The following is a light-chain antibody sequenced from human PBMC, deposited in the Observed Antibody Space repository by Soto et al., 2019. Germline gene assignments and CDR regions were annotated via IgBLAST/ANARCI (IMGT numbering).Light chain of an antibody. J-gene: IGLJ3*02. CDR1: SSDVGAYNY. CDR2: EVS. Sequence: QSALTQPPSASGSPGQSVTISCTGTSSDVGAYNYVSWYQQYPGKAPKFMIYEVSKRPSGVPDRFSGSKSGKTASLTVSGLQPGDEADYYCTSYAGSNIGVFGGGTKLTVL. CDR3: TSYAGSNIGV. V-gene: IGLV2-8*01.